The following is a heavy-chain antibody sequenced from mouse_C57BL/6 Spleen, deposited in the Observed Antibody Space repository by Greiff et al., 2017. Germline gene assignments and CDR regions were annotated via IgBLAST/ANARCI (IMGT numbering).Heavy chain of an antibody. CDR1: GFTFSSYA. CDR2: ISDGGGYT. CDR3: ARDDDY. Sequence: EVKLMESGGGLVKPGGSLKLSCAASGFTFSSYAMSWVRQTPEKRLEWVATISDGGGYTYYPDNVKGRFTISRDNAKNNLYLQMSHLKSEDTAMYYCARDDDYWGQGTTLTVSS. V-gene: IGHV5-4*01. J-gene: IGHJ2*01.